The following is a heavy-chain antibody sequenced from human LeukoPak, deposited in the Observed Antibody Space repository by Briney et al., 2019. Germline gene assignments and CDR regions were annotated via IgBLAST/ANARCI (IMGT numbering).Heavy chain of an antibody. CDR2: IYYSGST. J-gene: IGHJ4*02. CDR3: ASIVGATIPDY. CDR1: GGSISSSSYY. Sequence: PSETLSVTCTVSGGSISSSSYYWGWIRQPPGKGLEWIGSIYYSGSTYYNPSLKSRVTISVDTSKNQFSLKLSSVTAADTAVYYCASIVGATIPDYWGQGTLVTVSS. V-gene: IGHV4-39*07. D-gene: IGHD1-26*01.